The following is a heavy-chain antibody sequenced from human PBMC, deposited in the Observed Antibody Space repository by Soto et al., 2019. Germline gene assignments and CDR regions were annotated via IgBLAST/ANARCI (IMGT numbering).Heavy chain of an antibody. J-gene: IGHJ6*02. D-gene: IGHD3-3*01. Sequence: SETLSLTCTVSGGSISSGGYYWSWIRQHPGKGLEWIGYIYYSGSTYYNPSLKSRVTISVDTSKNQFSLKLSSVTAADTAVYYCARGRFGGGYYYTSGGMDVWGQGTTVTVSS. V-gene: IGHV4-31*03. CDR3: ARGRFGGGYYYTSGGMDV. CDR2: IYYSGST. CDR1: GGSISSGGYY.